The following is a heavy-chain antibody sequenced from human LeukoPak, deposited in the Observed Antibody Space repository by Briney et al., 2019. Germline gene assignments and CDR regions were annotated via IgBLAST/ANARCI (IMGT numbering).Heavy chain of an antibody. CDR3: AKSAYSSGWYVDY. D-gene: IGHD6-19*01. CDR2: IWYDGSNK. Sequence: GGSLRLSCAASGFTFSSYGMHWVRQAPGKGLEWVAVIWYDGSNKYYADSVKGRFTISRDNSKNTLYLQMNSLGAEDTAVYYCAKSAYSSGWYVDYWGQGTLVTVSS. J-gene: IGHJ4*02. V-gene: IGHV3-33*06. CDR1: GFTFSSYG.